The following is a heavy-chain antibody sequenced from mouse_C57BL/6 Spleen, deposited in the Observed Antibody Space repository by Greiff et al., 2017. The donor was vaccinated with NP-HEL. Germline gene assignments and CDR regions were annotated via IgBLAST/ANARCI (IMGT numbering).Heavy chain of an antibody. CDR2: IDPSDSYT. CDR1: GYTFTSYW. CDR3: ARSGYDGYRYFDV. Sequence: QVQLQQPGAELVKPGASVKLSCKASGYTFTSYWMQWVKQRPGQGLEWIGEIDPSDSYTNYNQKFKGKATLTVDTTSSTAYMQLSSLTSEDSAVYYCARSGYDGYRYFDVWGTGTTVTVSS. J-gene: IGHJ1*03. V-gene: IGHV1-50*01. D-gene: IGHD2-3*01.